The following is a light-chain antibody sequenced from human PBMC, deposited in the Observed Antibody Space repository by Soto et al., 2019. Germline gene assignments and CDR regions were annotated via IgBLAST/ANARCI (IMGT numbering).Light chain of an antibody. Sequence: DIHMTQSPSTLSASVGDRVTITCRAIQSIGSLLAWYQQRPGKTPKLLIYKASSLESGVPSRFSGSGSGTEFTLTISSLQPDDFASYYCQPYNSYSRTFGQGTKVDI. CDR2: KAS. CDR3: QPYNSYSRT. CDR1: QSIGSL. J-gene: IGKJ1*01. V-gene: IGKV1-5*03.